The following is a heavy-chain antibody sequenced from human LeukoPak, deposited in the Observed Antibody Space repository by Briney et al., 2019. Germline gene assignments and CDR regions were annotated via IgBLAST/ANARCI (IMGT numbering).Heavy chain of an antibody. Sequence: GGSLRLSCAASGFTFSSYAMSWVRQAPGKGLEWVSSITSSGAATYYADSVKGRFTISRDNSDNTLYLQMNSLRAEDTAVYYCAKDRPNYYGSNGHYYKLNGDCWGQGPLVTVSS. CDR3: AKDRPNYYGSNGHYYKLNGDC. D-gene: IGHD3-22*01. J-gene: IGHJ4*02. CDR2: ITSSGAAT. CDR1: GFTFSSYA. V-gene: IGHV3-23*01.